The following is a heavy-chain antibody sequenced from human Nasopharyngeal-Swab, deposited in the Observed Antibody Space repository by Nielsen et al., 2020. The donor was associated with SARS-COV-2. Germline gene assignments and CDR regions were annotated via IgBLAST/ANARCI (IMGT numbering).Heavy chain of an antibody. J-gene: IGHJ4*02. V-gene: IGHV1-18*01. CDR1: GYTLSSYG. Sequence: SVKVSCKTSGYTLSSYGIAWVRQAPGQGLEWLGWISPYNDYTHYAQKFQGSVTMTSVTSTSTAYLELRSLTSDDTAVYYCARELGVGLFDYWGQGTLVTVSS. D-gene: IGHD3-16*01. CDR2: ISPYNDYT. CDR3: ARELGVGLFDY.